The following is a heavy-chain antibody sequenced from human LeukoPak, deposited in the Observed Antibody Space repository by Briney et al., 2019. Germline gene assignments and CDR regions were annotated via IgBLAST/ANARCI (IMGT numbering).Heavy chain of an antibody. J-gene: IGHJ4*02. V-gene: IGHV4-34*01. CDR2: INHSGST. CDR1: GGSFSGYY. D-gene: IGHD6-6*01. CDR3: ARAKYSSSGFNRDY. Sequence: SETLSLTCAVYGGSFSGYYWSWIRQPPGKGLEWIGEINHSGSTNYNPSLKSRVTISVDTSKNQFSLKLSSVTAADTAVYYCARAKYSSSGFNRDYWGQGTLVTVSS.